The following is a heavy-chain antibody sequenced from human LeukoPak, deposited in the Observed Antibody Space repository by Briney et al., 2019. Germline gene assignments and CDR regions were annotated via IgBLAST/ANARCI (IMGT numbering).Heavy chain of an antibody. CDR1: GYSISSGYY. Sequence: SETLSLTCTVSGYSISSGYYWGWIRQPPGKGLEWIGSIYHSGGTNYNPSLKSRVTISVDKSKNQFSLKLSSVTAADTAVYYCARPSGIWNYYYGMDVWGQGTTVTVSS. D-gene: IGHD3-3*01. J-gene: IGHJ6*02. CDR2: IYHSGGT. V-gene: IGHV4-38-2*02. CDR3: ARPSGIWNYYYGMDV.